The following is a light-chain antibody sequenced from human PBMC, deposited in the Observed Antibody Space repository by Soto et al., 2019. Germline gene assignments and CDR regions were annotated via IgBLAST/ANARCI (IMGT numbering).Light chain of an antibody. CDR1: SSDFGGYNV. CDR3: CSYADTTTFWVV. Sequence: QSVLTQPASVSGSPGQSITISCSGTSSDFGGYNVVSWYQQHPGKAPKLIIYEGTKRPSGVSNRFSGSKSGNAASLTISGLQTEDEADYYCCSYADTTTFWVVFGGGTQLTV. CDR2: EGT. V-gene: IGLV2-23*03. J-gene: IGLJ3*02.